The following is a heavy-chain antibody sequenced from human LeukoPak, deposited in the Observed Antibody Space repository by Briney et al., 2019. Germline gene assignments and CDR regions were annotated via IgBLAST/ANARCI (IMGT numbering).Heavy chain of an antibody. CDR3: ARGSSSGWDYYFNY. D-gene: IGHD6-19*01. Sequence: SETLSLTCTVSGGSISSSSYYWGWIRQPPGKGLEWIGSIYYSGSTNYNPSLKSRVTISVDTSKNQFSLKLSSVTAADTAVYYCARGSSSGWDYYFNYWGQGTLVTVSS. CDR2: IYYSGST. V-gene: IGHV4-39*07. J-gene: IGHJ4*02. CDR1: GGSISSSSYY.